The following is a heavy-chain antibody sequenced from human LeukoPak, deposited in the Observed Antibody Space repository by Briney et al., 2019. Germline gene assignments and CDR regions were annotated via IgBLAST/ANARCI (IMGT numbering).Heavy chain of an antibody. Sequence: GGCLRLSCAASKFTFSSYWMHWVRQAPGKGLVWVSRINTDGSSTNYADSVKGRFTISRDNAKNSLYLQMNSLRVEDTALYYCARADFGPTIFGVGGGYYCYYMDVWGKGTTVTVSS. CDR2: INTDGSST. V-gene: IGHV3-74*01. CDR3: ARADFGPTIFGVGGGYYCYYMDV. J-gene: IGHJ6*03. CDR1: KFTFSSYW. D-gene: IGHD3-3*01.